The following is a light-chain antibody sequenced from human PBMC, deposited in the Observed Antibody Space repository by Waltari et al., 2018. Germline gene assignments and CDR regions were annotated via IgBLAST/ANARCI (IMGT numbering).Light chain of an antibody. CDR2: EDN. CDR3: QSYDSSNLWV. Sequence: FLPTQPPSVSESPGKTVTISCTHNTDSIARTSVTRYQRRPGRAPMTVIYEDNQRPSGVPDRCSGSIDSSSNSASLTISGLKTEDEADYYCQSYDSSNLWVFGGGTKLTVL. V-gene: IGLV6-57*04. CDR1: TDSIARTS. J-gene: IGLJ3*02.